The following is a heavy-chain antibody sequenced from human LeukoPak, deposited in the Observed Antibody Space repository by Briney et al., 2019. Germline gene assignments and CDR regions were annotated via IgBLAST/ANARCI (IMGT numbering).Heavy chain of an antibody. V-gene: IGHV4-39*07. J-gene: IGHJ4*02. CDR3: ARFNSGSYLFDY. Sequence: SETLSLTCTVSGGSIRSSSYYWGWIRQPPGKGLEWIGSIYYSGSTYYNPSLKSRVTISVDRSKNQFSLKLSSVTAADTAVYYCARFNSGSYLFDYWGQGTLVTVSS. CDR2: IYYSGST. CDR1: GGSIRSSSYY. D-gene: IGHD1-26*01.